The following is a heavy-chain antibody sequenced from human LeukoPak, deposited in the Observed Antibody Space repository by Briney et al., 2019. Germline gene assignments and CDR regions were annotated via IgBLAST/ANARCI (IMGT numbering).Heavy chain of an antibody. D-gene: IGHD1-14*01. CDR2: ISSSSSYI. V-gene: IGHV3-21*01. J-gene: IGHJ4*02. Sequence: PGGSLRLSCAASGFTFDSYSMNWVRQAPGKGLEWVSSISSSSSYIHYADSVKGRFTISRDNAKNSLYLQMNSLRAEDTAVYYCARRTIGTLDYWGQGTLVTVSS. CDR1: GFTFDSYS. CDR3: ARRTIGTLDY.